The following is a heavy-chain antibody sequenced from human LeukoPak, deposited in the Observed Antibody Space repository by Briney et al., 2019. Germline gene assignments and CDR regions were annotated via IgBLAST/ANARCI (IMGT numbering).Heavy chain of an antibody. V-gene: IGHV4-4*07. Sequence: SETLSLTCTVSGGSISSYNWSWIRQPAGKGLEWIGRMYTSGSTNYNPSLKSRVTMSVDTSKNQFSLKLSSVTAADTAVYYCARDTPENWFDPWGQGTLVTVSS. CDR1: GGSISSYN. D-gene: IGHD2-15*01. CDR3: ARDTPENWFDP. J-gene: IGHJ5*02. CDR2: MYTSGST.